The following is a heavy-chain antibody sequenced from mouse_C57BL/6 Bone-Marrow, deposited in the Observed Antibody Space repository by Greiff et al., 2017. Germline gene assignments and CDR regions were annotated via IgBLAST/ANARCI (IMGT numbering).Heavy chain of an antibody. CDR1: GYAFTNYL. CDR2: INPGSGGT. J-gene: IGHJ3*01. CDR3: ARFPSVYYDYDPFAY. D-gene: IGHD2-4*01. V-gene: IGHV1-54*01. Sequence: QVQLQQSGAELVRPGTSVKVSCKASGYAFTNYLIEWVKQRPGQGLEWIGVINPGSGGTNYNEKFKGKATLTADKSSSTAYMQLSSLTSEDSAVYFCARFPSVYYDYDPFAYWGQGTLVTVSA.